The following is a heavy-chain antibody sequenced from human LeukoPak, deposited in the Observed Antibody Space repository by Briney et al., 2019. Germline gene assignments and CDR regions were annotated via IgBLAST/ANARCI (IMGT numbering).Heavy chain of an antibody. Sequence: PGGSLRLSCAASGFTFSNAWMSWVRQAPGKGLEWVGRIKSKTDGGTTDYAAPVKGRFTISRDDSKNTLCLQMNSLKTEDTAVYYCTTRGYSGYDLRDYWGQGTLVTVSS. D-gene: IGHD5-12*01. V-gene: IGHV3-15*01. CDR3: TTRGYSGYDLRDY. CDR2: IKSKTDGGTT. J-gene: IGHJ4*02. CDR1: GFTFSNAW.